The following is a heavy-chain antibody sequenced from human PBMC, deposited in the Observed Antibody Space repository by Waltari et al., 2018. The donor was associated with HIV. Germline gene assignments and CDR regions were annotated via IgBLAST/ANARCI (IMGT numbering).Heavy chain of an antibody. Sequence: EVQMLESGGGLVQPGGSLRLSCAASGFTFNNYAMTWVREATGKGWEWVSSSNGSGGNIVREDTVKGRFIIARDNSKNRLYLQMSSLRGEDTAVYYCAKGSELVPAAMSLDSWGQGTLVTVSS. J-gene: IGHJ4*02. CDR1: GFTFNNYA. V-gene: IGHV3-23*01. CDR3: AKGSELVPAAMSLDS. D-gene: IGHD2-2*01. CDR2: SNGSGGNI.